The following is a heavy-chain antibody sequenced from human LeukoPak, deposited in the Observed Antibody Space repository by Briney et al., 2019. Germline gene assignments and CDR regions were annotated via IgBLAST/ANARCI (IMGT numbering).Heavy chain of an antibody. CDR2: ISGGGGST. V-gene: IGHV3-23*01. CDR3: AKGGTSSWHSFDY. Sequence: GGSLRLSCAASGFTLNNYAMSWVRQAPGKGLEWVSGISGGGGSTYYADSVKGRLTISRDNSRNTLYLQMSSLRAEDTAVYYCAKGGTSSWHSFDYWGQGTLVTVSS. J-gene: IGHJ4*02. CDR1: GFTLNNYA. D-gene: IGHD6-13*01.